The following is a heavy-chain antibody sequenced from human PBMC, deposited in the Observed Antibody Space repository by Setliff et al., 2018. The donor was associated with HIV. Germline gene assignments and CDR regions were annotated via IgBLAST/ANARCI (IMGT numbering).Heavy chain of an antibody. CDR3: AKTSVGATGLYAFDI. V-gene: IGHV4-59*05. J-gene: IGHJ3*02. Sequence: PSETLSLTCAVYGGSLRNYYWSWIRQPPGKGLEYIGSMHYSGSTYYNPSLKSRVTISVDTSKNQVSLRLSSVTAADTAVYYCAKTSVGATGLYAFDIWGQGTMVTVSS. D-gene: IGHD1-26*01. CDR2: MHYSGST. CDR1: GGSLRNYY.